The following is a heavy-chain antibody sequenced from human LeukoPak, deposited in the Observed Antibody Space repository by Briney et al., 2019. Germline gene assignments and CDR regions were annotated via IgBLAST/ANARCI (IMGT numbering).Heavy chain of an antibody. J-gene: IGHJ4*02. V-gene: IGHV3-23*01. CDR1: GFTFGNYA. D-gene: IGHD2-21*02. Sequence: GGSLRLSCVASGFTFGNYAMSWVRQAPGKGLEWVSAITGSGDITFNADSVKGRFTISRDNSKNTLHLQMNNLRAEDTAIYYCEKSRIVVVTAIDYWGQGIMVSVSS. CDR2: ITGSGDIT. CDR3: EKSRIVVVTAIDY.